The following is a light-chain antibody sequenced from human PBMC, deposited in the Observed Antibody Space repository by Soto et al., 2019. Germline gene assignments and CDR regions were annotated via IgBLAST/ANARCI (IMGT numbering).Light chain of an antibody. CDR3: QQSYSTPFT. V-gene: IGKV1-39*01. J-gene: IGKJ3*01. CDR1: QSISNY. Sequence: DIQMTQSPSSLSASVGDRDTITCRAGQSISNYLNWYQQKPGKAPKLLIYAASSLQSGVPSRFSGSGSGTDFTLSISSLQPEDFASYYCQQSYSTPFTFGPGTKVDIK. CDR2: AAS.